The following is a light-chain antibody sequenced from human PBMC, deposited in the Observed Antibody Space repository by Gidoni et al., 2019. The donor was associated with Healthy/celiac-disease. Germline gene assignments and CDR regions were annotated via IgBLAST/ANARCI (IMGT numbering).Light chain of an antibody. CDR3: MQALQTPLT. CDR2: LGS. V-gene: IGKV2-28*01. CDR1: QSLLHSNGYNY. Sequence: DIVMTQSPLSLPVTPGEPASISCRSSQSLLHSNGYNYLDWYLQKPWQSPQLLIYLGSNRASGVPDRFSGSGSGTDFTLKISRVEAEDVGVYYCMQALQTPLTFXGXTKVEIK. J-gene: IGKJ4*01.